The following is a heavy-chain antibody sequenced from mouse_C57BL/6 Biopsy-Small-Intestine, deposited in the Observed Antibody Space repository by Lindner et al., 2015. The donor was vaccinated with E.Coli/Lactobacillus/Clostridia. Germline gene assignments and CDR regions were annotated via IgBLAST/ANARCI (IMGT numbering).Heavy chain of an antibody. J-gene: IGHJ3*01. D-gene: IGHD2-4*01. CDR3: ASGRYDYGWFAY. Sequence: EVQLQESGPELVKTGASVKISCKASGYSFTDYNMNWVKQGNGKSLEWIGVINPNYGTTSYNQKFKGKATLTVDQSSSAAYMQLNSLTSEDSAVYYCASGRYDYGWFAYWGQGTLVTVSA. V-gene: IGHV1-39*01. CDR2: INPNYGTT. CDR1: GYSFTDYN.